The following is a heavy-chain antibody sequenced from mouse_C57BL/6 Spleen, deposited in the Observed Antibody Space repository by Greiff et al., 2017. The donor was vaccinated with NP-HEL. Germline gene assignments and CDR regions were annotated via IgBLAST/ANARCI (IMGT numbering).Heavy chain of an antibody. CDR3: ARHEDILYYDYDGGGFDY. J-gene: IGHJ2*01. CDR1: GYTFTEYT. Sequence: VQLQESGAELVKPGASVKLSCKASGYTFTEYTIHWVKQRSGQGLEWIGWFYPGSGSIKYNEKFKDKATLTADKSSSTVSMELSRLTSEDSAVYFCARHEDILYYDYDGGGFDYWGQGTTLTVSS. CDR2: FYPGSGSI. D-gene: IGHD2-4*01. V-gene: IGHV1-62-2*01.